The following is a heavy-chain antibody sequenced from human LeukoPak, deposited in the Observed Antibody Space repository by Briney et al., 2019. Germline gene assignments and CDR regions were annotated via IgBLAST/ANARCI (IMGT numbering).Heavy chain of an antibody. Sequence: PSETLSLTCTVSGGSISSYYWSWIRQPPGKGLEWIGYIYYGGSTNYNPSLKSRVTISVDTSKNQFSLKLSSVTAADTAVYYCASLRPNYYYYYMDVWGKGTTVTISS. CDR2: IYYGGST. CDR1: GGSISSYY. J-gene: IGHJ6*03. D-gene: IGHD2-8*01. V-gene: IGHV4-59*12. CDR3: ASLRPNYYYYYMDV.